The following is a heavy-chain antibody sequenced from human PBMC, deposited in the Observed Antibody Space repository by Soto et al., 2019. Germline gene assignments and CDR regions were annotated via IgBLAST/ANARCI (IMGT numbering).Heavy chain of an antibody. CDR2: IYWDDDK. Sequence: QITLKESGPPLVKPTQTLTLTCTFSGFSLSTSGVGVGWIRQPPGKALEWLALIYWDDDKRYNPSLKSRLTITKDTAKNQVVLTMTNMDPVATATYYCAHKTPQQLAKGKEFGYWGQGTLVTVSS. D-gene: IGHD6-13*01. J-gene: IGHJ4*02. V-gene: IGHV2-5*02. CDR1: GFSLSTSGVG. CDR3: AHKTPQQLAKGKEFGY.